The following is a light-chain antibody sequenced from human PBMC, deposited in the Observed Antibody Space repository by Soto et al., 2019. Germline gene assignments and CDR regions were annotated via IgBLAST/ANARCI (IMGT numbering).Light chain of an antibody. CDR3: QQYGNSPRT. Sequence: EILLTQSPGSLSLSPGESATLSCRASQSVDNDYLGWYQQKSGQRPTLLIFRTSRRATGIPDRFTAGGSGTGFTLTISRLAPEDSAVYFCQQYGNSPRTFGQGTKLEI. CDR2: RTS. J-gene: IGKJ2*01. V-gene: IGKV3-20*01. CDR1: QSVDNDY.